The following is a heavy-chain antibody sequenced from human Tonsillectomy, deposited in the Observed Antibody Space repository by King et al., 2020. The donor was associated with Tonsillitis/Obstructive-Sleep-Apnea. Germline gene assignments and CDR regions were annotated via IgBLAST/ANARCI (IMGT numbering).Heavy chain of an antibody. CDR2: ISSSSSSI. D-gene: IGHD3-10*01. CDR1: GFTFSSYS. CDR3: ARVRTMVQGVITPGIDPPDY. J-gene: IGHJ4*02. Sequence: VQLVESGGGLVKPGGSLRLSCAASGFTFSSYSMNWVRQSPGKGLEWVSSISSSSSSIYYADSVKGRFTISRDNAKNSLYLQMNSLRAEDTAVYYCARVRTMVQGVITPGIDPPDYWGQGTLVTVSS. V-gene: IGHV3-21*01.